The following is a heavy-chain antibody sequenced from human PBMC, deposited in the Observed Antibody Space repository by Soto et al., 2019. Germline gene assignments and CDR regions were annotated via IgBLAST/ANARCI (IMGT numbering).Heavy chain of an antibody. J-gene: IGHJ4*02. CDR3: ARGKPRALDY. V-gene: IGHV4-34*01. Sequence: SETLSLTCAVYGGSFSGYYWSWIRQPPGKGLEWIGEINHSGSTNHNPSLKSRVTISVDTSKNQFSLKLSSVTAAGTAVYYCARGKPRALDYWGQGTLVTVSS. CDR2: INHSGST. CDR1: GGSFSGYY.